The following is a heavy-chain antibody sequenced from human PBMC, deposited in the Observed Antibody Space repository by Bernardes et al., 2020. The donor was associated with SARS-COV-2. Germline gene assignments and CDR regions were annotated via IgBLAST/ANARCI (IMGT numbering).Heavy chain of an antibody. CDR3: ARGGYCSGGSCYYYYYYYMDV. D-gene: IGHD2-15*01. J-gene: IGHJ6*03. V-gene: IGHV3-21*01. Sequence: VGSLSLSCAASGFTFSSYSMNWVRQAPGKGLEWVSSISSSSSYIYYADSVKGRFTISRDNAKNSLYLQMNSLRAEDTAVYYCARGGYCSGGSCYYYYYYYMDVWGKGTTVTVSS. CDR2: ISSSSSYI. CDR1: GFTFSSYS.